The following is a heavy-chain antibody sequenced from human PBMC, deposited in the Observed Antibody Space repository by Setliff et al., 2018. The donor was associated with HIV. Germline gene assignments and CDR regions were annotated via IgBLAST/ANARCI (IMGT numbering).Heavy chain of an antibody. CDR2: IYYSGST. CDR3: ARDISAAGIAPFDF. J-gene: IGHJ4*02. Sequence: SETLSLTCTVSGGSISSHYWSWIRQPPGKGLEWIGYIYYSGSTNYNPSLKSRVTISVDTSKNQFSLKLSSVTAADTAVYYCARDISAAGIAPFDFWGQGTLVTVSS. CDR1: GGSISSHY. D-gene: IGHD6-13*01. V-gene: IGHV4-59*11.